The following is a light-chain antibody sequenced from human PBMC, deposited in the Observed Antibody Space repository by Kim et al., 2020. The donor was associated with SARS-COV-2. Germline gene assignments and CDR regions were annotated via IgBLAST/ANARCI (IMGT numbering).Light chain of an antibody. Sequence: AIIGEEVTITCRARQDISKYLVWYQQKPGKVPKLLLSRASTLQSGVPSRFSGSGSGTDFTLTVSSLRPEGVATYYCQKYDRAPLTFGGGTQVDIK. CDR3: QKYDRAPLT. V-gene: IGKV1-27*01. J-gene: IGKJ4*01. CDR2: RAS. CDR1: QDISKY.